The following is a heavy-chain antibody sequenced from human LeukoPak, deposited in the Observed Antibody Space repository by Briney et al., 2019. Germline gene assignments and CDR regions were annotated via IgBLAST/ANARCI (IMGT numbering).Heavy chain of an antibody. V-gene: IGHV3-30-3*01. CDR3: ARDWGYCSSTSCKTYFDY. J-gene: IGHJ4*02. D-gene: IGHD2-2*01. Sequence: GGSLRLSCAASGFTFSSYAMHWVRQAPGKGLEWVAVISYDGSNKYYADSVKGRFTISRDNSKNTLYLQMNSLGAEDTAVYYCARDWGYCSSTSCKTYFDYWGQGTLVTVSS. CDR2: ISYDGSNK. CDR1: GFTFSSYA.